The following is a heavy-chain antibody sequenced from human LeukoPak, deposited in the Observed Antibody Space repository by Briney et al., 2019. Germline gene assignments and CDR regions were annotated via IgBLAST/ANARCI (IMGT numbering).Heavy chain of an antibody. Sequence: PGGSLRLSCAASGFTFSGSAMHWVRQAPGKGLEWVSYISSSSSTIYYADSVKGRFTISRDNAKNSLYLQMNSLRAEDTAVYYCARDGTQRRYSSSWYVDYWGQGTLVTVSS. J-gene: IGHJ4*02. CDR3: ARDGTQRRYSSSWYVDY. D-gene: IGHD6-13*01. CDR2: ISSSSSTI. CDR1: GFTFSGSA. V-gene: IGHV3-48*01.